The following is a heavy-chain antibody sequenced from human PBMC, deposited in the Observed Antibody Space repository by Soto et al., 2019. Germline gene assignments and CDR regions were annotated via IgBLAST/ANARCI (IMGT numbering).Heavy chain of an antibody. D-gene: IGHD3-3*01. CDR2: IWYDGSNK. J-gene: IGHJ4*02. V-gene: IGHV3-33*06. Sequence: GGSLRLSCAASGFTFSSYGMHWVRQAPGKGLEWVAVIWYDGSNKYYADSVKGRFTISRDNSKNTLYLQMNSLRAEDTAVYYYAKDFGGFTIFGVVITYFDYWGQGTLVTVSS. CDR3: AKDFGGFTIFGVVITYFDY. CDR1: GFTFSSYG.